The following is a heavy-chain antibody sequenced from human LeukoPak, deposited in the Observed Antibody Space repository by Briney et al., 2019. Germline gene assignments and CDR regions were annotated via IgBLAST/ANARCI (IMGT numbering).Heavy chain of an antibody. CDR2: IYPGDSDT. CDR3: ARQSKSTGYYYDSSGYIEYFQH. CDR1: GYSFTSYW. Sequence: GESLKISCKGSGYSFTSYWIGWVRQMAGKSLEWMGIIYPGDSDTRYSPSFQGQVTISADKSNSTAYLQWSSLKASDTAMYYCARQSKSTGYYYDSSGYIEYFQHWGQGTLVTVSS. V-gene: IGHV5-51*01. J-gene: IGHJ1*01. D-gene: IGHD3-22*01.